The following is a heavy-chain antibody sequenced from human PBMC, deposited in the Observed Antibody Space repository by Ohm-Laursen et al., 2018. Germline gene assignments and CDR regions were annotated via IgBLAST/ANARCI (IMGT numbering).Heavy chain of an antibody. J-gene: IGHJ6*02. CDR1: DFSVSNSY. Sequence: SLRLSCTASDFSVSNSYMSWVRQAPGKGLEWISVIYSDGNTYYADSVKGRFIISRDNSKNTLYLQMNSLRAEDTAVYYCARGRWLYGMDVWGQGTTVTVSS. CDR2: IYSDGNT. D-gene: IGHD3-22*01. V-gene: IGHV3-53*01. CDR3: ARGRWLYGMDV.